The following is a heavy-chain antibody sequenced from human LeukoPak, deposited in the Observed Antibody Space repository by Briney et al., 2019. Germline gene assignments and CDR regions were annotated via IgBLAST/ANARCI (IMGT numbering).Heavy chain of an antibody. CDR1: GFTFSSYG. V-gene: IGHV3-23*01. J-gene: IGHJ6*03. Sequence: QSGGSLRLSCAASGFTFSSYGMSWVRQAPGKGLEWVSAISGSGGSTYYADSVKGRFTISRDNSKNTLYLQMNSLRAEDTAVYYCAKDPLWFGEYSYYYYYMDVWGKGTTVTISS. CDR3: AKDPLWFGEYSYYYYYMDV. D-gene: IGHD3-10*01. CDR2: ISGSGGST.